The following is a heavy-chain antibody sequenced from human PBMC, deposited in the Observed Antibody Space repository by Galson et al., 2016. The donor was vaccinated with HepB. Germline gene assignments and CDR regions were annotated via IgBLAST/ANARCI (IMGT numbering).Heavy chain of an antibody. CDR1: GFTFSSYS. Sequence: SLRLSCAASGFTFSSYSMNWVRQAPGKGLEWVSSISSSSNYIYYADSVKDRFTISRDNAKNSLYLQMNSLRAEDTAVYYCARGDILTGYEYFFDYWGQGTLVTVSS. D-gene: IGHD3-9*01. CDR3: ARGDILTGYEYFFDY. V-gene: IGHV3-21*01. J-gene: IGHJ4*02. CDR2: ISSSSNYI.